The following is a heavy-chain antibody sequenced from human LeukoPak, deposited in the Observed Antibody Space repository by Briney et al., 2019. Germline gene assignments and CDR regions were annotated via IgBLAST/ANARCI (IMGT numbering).Heavy chain of an antibody. CDR2: IIPIFGTA. CDR3: ARVLYSSGWYFDY. CDR1: GGTFSSYA. J-gene: IGHJ4*02. Sequence: GASVKVSCKATGGTFSSYAISWVRQAPGQGLEWMGGIIPIFGTANYAQKFQGRVTITTDESTSTAYMELSSLRSEDTAVYYCARVLYSSGWYFDYWGRGTLVTVSS. V-gene: IGHV1-69*05. D-gene: IGHD6-19*01.